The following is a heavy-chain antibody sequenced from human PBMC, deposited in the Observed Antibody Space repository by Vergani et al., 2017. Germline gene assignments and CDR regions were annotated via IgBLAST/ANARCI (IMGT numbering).Heavy chain of an antibody. CDR1: GGSISSSSYY. V-gene: IGHV4-39*01. CDR2: IYYSGST. Sequence: LLQASGPGMVKPSETLSLTCTVSGGSISSSSYYWGWIRQPPGKGLEWIGSIYYSGSTYYNPSLKSRVTISVDTSKNQFSLKLSSVTAADTAVYYCASRYSSGWYYIGGYYGMDVWGQGTTVTVSS. CDR3: ASRYSSGWYYIGGYYGMDV. J-gene: IGHJ6*02. D-gene: IGHD6-19*01.